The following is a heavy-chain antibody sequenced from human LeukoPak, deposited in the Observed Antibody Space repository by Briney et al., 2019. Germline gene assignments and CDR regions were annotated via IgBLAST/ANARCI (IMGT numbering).Heavy chain of an antibody. CDR3: ANGYYFDY. J-gene: IGHJ4*02. CDR2: ISWNGHRK. V-gene: IGHV3-20*04. Sequence: GGSLRFSCAASGFTFDDYGMSWVRQAPGKGLEWVSGISWNGHRKGYADSVKGRLTISRDNVKKSLYLQMNSLRAEDTAVYYCANGYYFDYWGQGTLVTVSS. CDR1: GFTFDDYG.